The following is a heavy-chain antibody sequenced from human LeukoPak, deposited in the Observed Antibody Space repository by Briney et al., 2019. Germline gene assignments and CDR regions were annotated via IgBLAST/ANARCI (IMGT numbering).Heavy chain of an antibody. D-gene: IGHD5-18*01. CDR1: GGSISSYY. CDR2: IYYSGDT. V-gene: IGHV4-59*08. J-gene: IGHJ4*02. CDR3: ARQILTAMAYFVY. Sequence: SETLSLTCTVSGGSISSYYWSWIRQSPRKGLEWIGNIYYSGDTNYNPSLKSRLSISVDTSNNQFSLKLSSVTAADTAVYYCARQILTAMAYFVYWGQGTLVTVSS.